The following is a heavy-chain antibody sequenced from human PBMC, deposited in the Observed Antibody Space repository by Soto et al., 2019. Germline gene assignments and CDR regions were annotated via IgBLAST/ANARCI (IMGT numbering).Heavy chain of an antibody. J-gene: IGHJ6*02. V-gene: IGHV3-74*02. Sequence: EVQLVESGGGLVRPGGSLRLSCAASGFTFSSYWMHWVRQAPGKGLVWVSRMNEDGGTRDYADSVKGRFTISRDNAKNTLYLQMNSLRVEDTAVYYCASDLSGRADVWGQGTTATVSS. CDR1: GFTFSSYW. CDR2: MNEDGGTR. CDR3: ASDLSGRADV. D-gene: IGHD3-10*01.